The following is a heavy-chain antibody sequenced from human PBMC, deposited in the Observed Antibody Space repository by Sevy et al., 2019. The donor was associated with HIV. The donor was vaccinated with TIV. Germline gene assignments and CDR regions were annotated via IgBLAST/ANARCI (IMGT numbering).Heavy chain of an antibody. CDR2: IYYSGST. D-gene: IGHD6-6*01. V-gene: IGHV4-39*01. J-gene: IGHJ6*02. Sequence: SETLSLTCTVSGGSISSSSYYWGWIRQPPGKGLEWIGSIYYSGSTYYNPSLKSRVTISVDTPKNQFSLKLSSVTAADTAVYYCARHGSIVTLYYYGMDVWGQGTTVTVSS. CDR1: GGSISSSSYY. CDR3: ARHGSIVTLYYYGMDV.